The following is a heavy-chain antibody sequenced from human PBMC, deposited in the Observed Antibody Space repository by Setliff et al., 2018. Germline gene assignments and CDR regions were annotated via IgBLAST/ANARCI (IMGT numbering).Heavy chain of an antibody. J-gene: IGHJ4*02. CDR1: GYNFYSYG. CDR2: ISGYNGNT. Sequence: ASVKVSCKASGYNFYSYGISWVRQAPGQGLEWMGWISGYNGNTDYAQNFQGRVTMTTDTSTSTAYMELRSLRSDDTAVYYCARVPRLEWLLPTFDSWGQGTLVTVSS. V-gene: IGHV1-18*01. CDR3: ARVPRLEWLLPTFDS. D-gene: IGHD3-3*01.